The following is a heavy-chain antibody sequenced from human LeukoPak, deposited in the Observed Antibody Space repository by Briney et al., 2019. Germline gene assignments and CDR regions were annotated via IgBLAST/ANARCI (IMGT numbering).Heavy chain of an antibody. D-gene: IGHD5-18*01. CDR2: IIPIFGTA. V-gene: IGHV1-69*13. CDR1: GGTFSSYA. J-gene: IGHJ6*02. CDR3: AREDVVKRDTAMEYYYYGMDV. Sequence: SVKVSCKASGGTFSSYAISWVRQAPGQGLEWIGGIIPIFGTANYAQKFQGRVTITADESTSTAYMELSSLRSEDTAVYYCAREDVVKRDTAMEYYYYGMDVWGQGTTVTVSS.